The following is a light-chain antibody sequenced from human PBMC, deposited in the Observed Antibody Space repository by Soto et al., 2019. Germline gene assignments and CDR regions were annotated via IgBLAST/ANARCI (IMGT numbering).Light chain of an antibody. CDR3: QQYNSYPKLT. V-gene: IGKV1-5*03. CDR1: QSISSW. CDR2: KAS. Sequence: DIQMTQSPSTLSASVGDRVTITCRASQSISSWLAWYQQKPGKAPKLLIYKASSLESGVPSRFSDSGSGTEFTLTISSLQPDDFATYYCQQYNSYPKLTFGGGTKVEIK. J-gene: IGKJ4*01.